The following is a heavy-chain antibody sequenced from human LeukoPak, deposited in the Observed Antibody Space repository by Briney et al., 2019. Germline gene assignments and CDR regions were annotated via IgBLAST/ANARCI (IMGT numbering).Heavy chain of an antibody. CDR1: GFTFSSYE. J-gene: IGHJ6*02. CDR2: ISSSGSPI. Sequence: PGGSLRLSCAASGFTFSSYEMNWVRQAPGKGLEWVSYISSSGSPIYYADSVKGRFTISRDNAKNSLYLQMNSLRAEDTAVYYCARDRKDIVVVPANYYYYGMDVWGQGTTVTVSS. V-gene: IGHV3-48*03. D-gene: IGHD2-2*01. CDR3: ARDRKDIVVVPANYYYYGMDV.